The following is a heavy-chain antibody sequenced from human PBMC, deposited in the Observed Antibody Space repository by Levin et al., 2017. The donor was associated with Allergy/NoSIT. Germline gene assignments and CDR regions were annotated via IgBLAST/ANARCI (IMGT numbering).Heavy chain of an antibody. CDR2: ISSSGSTI. V-gene: IGHV3-11*01. J-gene: IGHJ4*02. CDR3: ARAPYDYVWGSYRPHEFFDY. CDR1: GFTFSDYY. Sequence: GESLKISCAASGFTFSDYYMSWIRQAPGKGLEWVSYISSSGSTIYYADSVKGRFTISRDNAKNSLYLQMNSLRAEDTAVYYCARAPYDYVWGSYRPHEFFDYWGQGTLVTVSS. D-gene: IGHD3-16*02.